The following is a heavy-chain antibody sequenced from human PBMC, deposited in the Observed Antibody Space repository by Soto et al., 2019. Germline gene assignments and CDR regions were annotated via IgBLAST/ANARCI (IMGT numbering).Heavy chain of an antibody. V-gene: IGHV1-18*01. Sequence: ASVKVSCKASGYTFTSYGITWVRQAPGQGLEWMGWTSTYNGNTNYAQKLQGRVTMTTDTSTSTAYMELRSLRSDDSAVYYCARLLHDNGDDAFDIWGQGTMVT. D-gene: IGHD1-1*01. CDR1: GYTFTSYG. CDR3: ARLLHDNGDDAFDI. CDR2: TSTYNGNT. J-gene: IGHJ3*02.